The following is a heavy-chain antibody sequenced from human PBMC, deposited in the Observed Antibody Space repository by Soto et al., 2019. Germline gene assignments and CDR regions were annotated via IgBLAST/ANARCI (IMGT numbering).Heavy chain of an antibody. CDR3: ARVHGPGAFDI. Sequence: GRSHRLSYAASEFTFSTYTMHWVRQAPGKGLEWVAVISYDGTNKYYADSVKGRFTISRDNSKNTLYLQMNSLRAEGTAVYYCARVHGPGAFDIWGQGTMVTV. J-gene: IGHJ3*02. CDR1: EFTFSTYT. V-gene: IGHV3-30-3*01. CDR2: ISYDGTNK.